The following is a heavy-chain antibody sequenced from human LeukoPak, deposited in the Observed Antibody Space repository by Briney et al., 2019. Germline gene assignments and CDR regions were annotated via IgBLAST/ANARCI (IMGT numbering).Heavy chain of an antibody. V-gene: IGHV3-74*01. CDR1: GFTLSSYW. J-gene: IGHJ4*01. Sequence: GGSLRLSCAASGFTLSSYWMHWVRQAPGKGLMRVSRINSDGSSTSYADSVKGRFTISRDNAKNTLYLQMNSLRAEDTAVYHCSTDPQWELPLYDHWDHGTLVTDSS. D-gene: IGHD1-26*01. CDR2: INSDGSST. CDR3: STDPQWELPLYDH.